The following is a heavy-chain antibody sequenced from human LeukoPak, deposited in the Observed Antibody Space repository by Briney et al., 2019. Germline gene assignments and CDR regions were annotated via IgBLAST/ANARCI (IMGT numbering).Heavy chain of an antibody. CDR3: ARRGAMVRGPAYHFDH. V-gene: IGHV4-39*01. Sequence: SETLSLTCTVSGGSISSSSNYWGWIRQPPGKGLEWIGIIYYSGSTFYDPSLKSRVTISVDTSKNQFSLNLNSVTAADTAVYYCARRGAMVRGPAYHFDHWGQGVLVTVSS. CDR1: GGSISSSSNY. J-gene: IGHJ4*02. CDR2: IYYSGST. D-gene: IGHD3-10*01.